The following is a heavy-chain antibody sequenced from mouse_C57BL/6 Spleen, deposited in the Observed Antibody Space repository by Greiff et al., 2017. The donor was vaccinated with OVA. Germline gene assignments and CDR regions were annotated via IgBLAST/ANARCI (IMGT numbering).Heavy chain of an antibody. CDR2: IDPENGDT. D-gene: IGHD1-2*01. Sequence: VQLQQSGAELVRPGASVKLSCTASGFNIKDDYMHWVKQRPEQGLEWIGWIDPENGDTEYASKFQGKATIPADTSSNTAYLQLSSLTSEDTAVYYCTTGDYYGRYFDVWGTGTTVTVSS. CDR1: GFNIKDDY. J-gene: IGHJ1*03. V-gene: IGHV14-4*01. CDR3: TTGDYYGRYFDV.